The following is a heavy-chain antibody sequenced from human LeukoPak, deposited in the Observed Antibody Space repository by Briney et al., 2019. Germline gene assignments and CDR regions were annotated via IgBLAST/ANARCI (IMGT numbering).Heavy chain of an antibody. CDR2: IYYSGST. CDR3: ARVSSPYYYGSGTPLHPEASMYNWFDP. J-gene: IGHJ5*02. Sequence: SETLSLTCTVSGGSISSYYWSWIRQPPGKGLEWIGYIYYSGSTNYNPSLKSRVTISVDTSKNQFSLKLSSVTAADTAVYYCARVSSPYYYGSGTPLHPEASMYNWFDPWGQGTLVTVSS. V-gene: IGHV4-59*01. CDR1: GGSISSYY. D-gene: IGHD3-10*01.